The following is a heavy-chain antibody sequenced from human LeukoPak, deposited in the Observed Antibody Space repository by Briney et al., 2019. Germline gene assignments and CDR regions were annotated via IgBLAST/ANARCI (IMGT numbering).Heavy chain of an antibody. CDR3: ARGPPAKPGTGYYYGMDV. J-gene: IGHJ6*02. CDR1: GGSFSAYY. CDR2: INHSGST. V-gene: IGHV4-34*01. Sequence: SETLSLTCAVYGGSFSAYYWSWIRQPPGKGLEWIGEINHSGSTNYNPSLKSRVTISVDMSKNQFSLKLSSVTAADTAVYYCARGPPAKPGTGYYYGMDVWGQGTTVTVSS. D-gene: IGHD2-2*01.